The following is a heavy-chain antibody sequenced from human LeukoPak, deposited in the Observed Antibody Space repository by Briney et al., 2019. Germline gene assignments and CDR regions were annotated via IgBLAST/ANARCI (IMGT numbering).Heavy chain of an antibody. CDR1: GGSVSSGSYY. J-gene: IGHJ3*02. Sequence: SETLSLTCTVSGGSVSSGSYYWSWIRQPPGKGLEWIGYIYYSGSTNYNPSLKSRVTISVDTSKNQFSLKLSSVTAADTAVYYCARPYSSGWYGAFDIWGQGTMVTVSS. D-gene: IGHD6-19*01. V-gene: IGHV4-61*01. CDR2: IYYSGST. CDR3: ARPYSSGWYGAFDI.